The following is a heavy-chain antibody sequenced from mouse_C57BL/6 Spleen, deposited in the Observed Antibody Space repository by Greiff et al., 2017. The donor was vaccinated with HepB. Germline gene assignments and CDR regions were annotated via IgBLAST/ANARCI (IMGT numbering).Heavy chain of an antibody. CDR3: ARYGNWDGFAY. J-gene: IGHJ3*01. CDR2: IDPNSGGT. D-gene: IGHD4-1*02. CDR1: GYTFTSYW. V-gene: IGHV1-72*01. Sequence: QVQLQHPGAELVKPGASVKLSCKASGYTFTSYWMHWVKQRPGRGLEWIGRIDPNSGGTKYNEKFKSKATLTVDKPSSIAYMQLSSLTSEDSAVYYCARYGNWDGFAYWGQGTLVTVSA.